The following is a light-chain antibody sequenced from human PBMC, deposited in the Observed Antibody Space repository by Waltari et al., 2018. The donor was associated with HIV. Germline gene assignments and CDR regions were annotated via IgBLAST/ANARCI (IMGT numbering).Light chain of an antibody. CDR2: DDS. CDR1: NIGRNG. CDR3: QVWDSSTDLRV. V-gene: IGLV3-21*02. Sequence: SYVLTQPPSVSVAPGPTARITCGGDNIGRNGVHWYQKKPSQAPVLVVYDDSDRPSGIPGRFSGSSSWNTATLTISRVEAGDEADFYCQVWDSSTDLRVFGGGTKLTVL. J-gene: IGLJ2*01.